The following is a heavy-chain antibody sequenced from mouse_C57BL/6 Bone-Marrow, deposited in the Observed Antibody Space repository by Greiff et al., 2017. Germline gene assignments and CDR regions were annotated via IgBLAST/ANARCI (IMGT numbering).Heavy chain of an antibody. CDR3: ARTVVATNYFDY. CDR2: IDPSDSYT. CDR1: GYTFTSYW. J-gene: IGHJ2*01. D-gene: IGHD1-1*01. V-gene: IGHV1-50*01. Sequence: QVHVKQPGAELVKPGASVKLSCKASGYTFTSYWMQWVKQRPGQGLEWIGEIDPSDSYTNYNQKFKGKATLTVDTSSSTAYMQLSSLTSEDSAVYYCARTVVATNYFDYWGQGTTLTVSS.